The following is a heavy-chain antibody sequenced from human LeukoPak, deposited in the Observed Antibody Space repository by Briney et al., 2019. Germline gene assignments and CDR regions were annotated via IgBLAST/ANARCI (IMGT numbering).Heavy chain of an antibody. CDR1: GFTCRSYW. V-gene: IGHV3-7*01. CDR3: SRVEYSGWNLEY. J-gene: IGHJ4*02. CDR2: INQGGSVQ. D-gene: IGHD5-12*01. Sequence: GGSLRLXCAASGFTCRSYWMSWVRQAPGQGLEAVANINQGGSVQYYMDYVKGRFTISRDDAKNSLYVQMNSLRDEDTAVYYCSRVEYSGWNLEYWGQGTLVTVSS.